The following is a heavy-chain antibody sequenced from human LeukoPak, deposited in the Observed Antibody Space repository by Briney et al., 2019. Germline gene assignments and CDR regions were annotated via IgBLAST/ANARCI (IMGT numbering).Heavy chain of an antibody. CDR2: IKPDGTTK. Sequence: GGSLRLSCAASGFPFSSYSMTWVRQAPGKGLEWVANIKPDGTTKFYVDSVKGRFTISRDNAKNSLYLQMNSLRAEDTALYYCAKAGGEYWLYNDNWFDPWGQGTLVTVSS. CDR1: GFPFSSYS. V-gene: IGHV3-7*03. D-gene: IGHD3-16*01. CDR3: AKAGGEYWLYNDNWFDP. J-gene: IGHJ5*02.